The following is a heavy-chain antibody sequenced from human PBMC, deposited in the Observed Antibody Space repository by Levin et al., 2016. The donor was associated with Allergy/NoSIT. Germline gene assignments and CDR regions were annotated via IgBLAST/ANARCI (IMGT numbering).Heavy chain of an antibody. CDR3: ARDNDYNMGV. V-gene: IGHV1-18*04. Sequence: ASVKVSCKASGYTFTTFGISWVRQAPGQGLEWMGWISTYRGNTNFAQKFQGRVIMTTDTSTSTAYMELTSLRSDDTAVYYCARDNDYNMGVWGQGTTLTVSS. CDR1: GYTFTTFG. CDR2: ISTYRGNT. J-gene: IGHJ6*02.